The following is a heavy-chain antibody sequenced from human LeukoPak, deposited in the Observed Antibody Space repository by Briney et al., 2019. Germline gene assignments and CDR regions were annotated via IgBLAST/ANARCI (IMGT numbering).Heavy chain of an antibody. J-gene: IGHJ6*02. CDR3: ARAAYLEPSAGYYYGMDV. CDR2: ISWNSGSI. Sequence: PGRSLRLSCAASGFTFDDYAMHWVRQAPGKGLEWVSCISWNSGSIGYADSVKGRFTISRDNAKNSLYLQMNSLRAEDTALYYCARAAYLEPSAGYYYGMDVWGQGTTVTVSS. D-gene: IGHD6-25*01. V-gene: IGHV3-9*01. CDR1: GFTFDDYA.